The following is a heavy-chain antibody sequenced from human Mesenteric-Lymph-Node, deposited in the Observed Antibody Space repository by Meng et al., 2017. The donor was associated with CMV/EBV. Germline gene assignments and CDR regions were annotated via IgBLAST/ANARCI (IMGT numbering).Heavy chain of an antibody. CDR2: ISSSSSYI. Sequence: GGSLRLSCAASGFTFSSYSMNWVRQAPGKGLEWVSSISSSSSYIYYADSVKGRFTISRDNAKNSLYLQMNSLRAEDTADYYCARGGPGAFDIWGQGTMVTVSS. V-gene: IGHV3-21*01. J-gene: IGHJ3*02. CDR1: GFTFSSYS. D-gene: IGHD3-16*01. CDR3: ARGGPGAFDI.